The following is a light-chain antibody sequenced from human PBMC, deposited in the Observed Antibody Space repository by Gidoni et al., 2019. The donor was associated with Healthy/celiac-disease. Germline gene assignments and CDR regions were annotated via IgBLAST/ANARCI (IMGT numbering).Light chain of an antibody. J-gene: IGKJ1*01. Sequence: IQMTQSPSSLSASVGDRVTITCRASQGISNYLAWYQQKPGKVPKLLIYAASTLQSGVPSRFSGSGSGTDFTLTISSLQPEDVATYYCQKYNSAHTWTFGQGTKVEIK. CDR1: QGISNY. CDR3: QKYNSAHTWT. CDR2: AAS. V-gene: IGKV1-27*01.